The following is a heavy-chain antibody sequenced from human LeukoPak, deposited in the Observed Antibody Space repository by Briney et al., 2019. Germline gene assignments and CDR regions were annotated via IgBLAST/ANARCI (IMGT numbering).Heavy chain of an antibody. J-gene: IGHJ6*03. CDR2: ISSSSSYI. CDR3: ARGRYYYYYMDV. CDR1: GFTVSSYS. Sequence: GGSLRLSCAASGFTVSSYSMNWVRQAPGKGLEWVSSISSSSSYIYYADSVKGRFTISRDNAKNSLYLQMNSLRAEDTAVYYCARGRYYYYYMDVWGKGTTVTVSS. V-gene: IGHV3-21*01.